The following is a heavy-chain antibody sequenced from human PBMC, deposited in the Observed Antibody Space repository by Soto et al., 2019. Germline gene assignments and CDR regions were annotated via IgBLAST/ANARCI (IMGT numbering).Heavy chain of an antibody. Sequence: QVQLEQWGAGLLKPSETLSLTCAVYGASFSDYYWSWIRQPPGKGLEWIGEINHSRRPNYNPSLRRRVTISFDTSNNQFSLKLSSVTAADTAVYYCARDGYNYGSFDYWGQGTLVTVSS. CDR3: ARDGYNYGSFDY. D-gene: IGHD5-18*01. J-gene: IGHJ4*02. CDR1: GASFSDYY. V-gene: IGHV4-34*01. CDR2: INHSRRP.